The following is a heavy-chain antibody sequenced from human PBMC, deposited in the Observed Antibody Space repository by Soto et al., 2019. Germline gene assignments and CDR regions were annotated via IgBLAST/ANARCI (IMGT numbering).Heavy chain of an antibody. V-gene: IGHV3-30*18. CDR1: GFTFSSYD. CDR3: VKDQYSGYDYYLMDV. D-gene: IGHD1-26*01. CDR2: ISYDGSNK. J-gene: IGHJ6*01. Sequence: PGGSLRVSWASSGFTFSSYDMYWVRQAPGKGLEWVALISYDGSNKYYADSVKGRFTISRDNSKNTLYLQMSSLRAEDTAVYYCVKDQYSGYDYYLMDVWGQGTTVTVSS.